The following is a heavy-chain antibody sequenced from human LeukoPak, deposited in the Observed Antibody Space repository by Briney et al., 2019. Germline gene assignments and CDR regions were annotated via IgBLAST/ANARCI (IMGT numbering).Heavy chain of an antibody. CDR2: IYYSGST. D-gene: IGHD3-22*01. V-gene: IGHV4-59*01. CDR3: ARGQRTYYYDSSGYYDY. J-gene: IGHJ4*02. CDR1: GGSISSYY. Sequence: SETLSLTCTVSGGSISSYYWSWIRQPPGKGLEWIGYIYYSGSTNYNPSLKSRVTISVDTSKSQFSLKLSSVTAADTAVYYCARGQRTYYYDSSGYYDYWGQGTLVTVSS.